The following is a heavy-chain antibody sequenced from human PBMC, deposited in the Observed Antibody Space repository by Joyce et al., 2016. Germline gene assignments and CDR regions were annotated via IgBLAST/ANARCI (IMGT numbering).Heavy chain of an antibody. J-gene: IGHJ4*02. CDR3: AKILTATYSSGWFLDY. CDR2: ISYDGIYK. D-gene: IGHD6-25*01. CDR1: GLTLSNYG. Sequence: QVQLVESEGGVVQPGRSLRLSCAASGLTLSNYGVHWVRQAPGKRLEWVAVISYDGIYKYYADSVKGRFTISRDNSKNTVFLEMNSLRAEDTAVYYCAKILTATYSSGWFLDYWGQGTLVTVSS. V-gene: IGHV3-30*18.